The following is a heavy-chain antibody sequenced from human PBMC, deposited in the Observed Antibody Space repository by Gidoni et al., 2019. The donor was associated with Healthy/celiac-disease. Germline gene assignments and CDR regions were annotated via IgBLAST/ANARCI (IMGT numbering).Heavy chain of an antibody. Sequence: QVQLVQSGAEVKKPGASVKVSCKASGYTCTSYYMHWVRQAPGQGLVWMGIINPSGGITSYAQKFPGRVTMTMDTSTSTVYMELSSLRSEDTAVYYCARGSQWLVRALFDYWGQGTLVTVSS. CDR3: ARGSQWLVRALFDY. V-gene: IGHV1-46*01. J-gene: IGHJ4*02. CDR2: INPSGGIT. D-gene: IGHD6-19*01. CDR1: GYTCTSYY.